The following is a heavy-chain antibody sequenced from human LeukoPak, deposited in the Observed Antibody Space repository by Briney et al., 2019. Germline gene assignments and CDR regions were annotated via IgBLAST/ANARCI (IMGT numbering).Heavy chain of an antibody. CDR3: ARDRSGSYYFDY. J-gene: IGHJ4*02. V-gene: IGHV3-21*01. CDR2: ISSSSSYI. CDR1: GFTFSSYS. D-gene: IGHD1-26*01. Sequence: GGSLRLSCAASGFTFSSYSMNWVRQAPGRGLEWVSSISSSSSYIYYADSVKGRFTISRDNAKNSLYLQMNSLRAEDTAVYYCARDRSGSYYFDYWGQGTLVTVSS.